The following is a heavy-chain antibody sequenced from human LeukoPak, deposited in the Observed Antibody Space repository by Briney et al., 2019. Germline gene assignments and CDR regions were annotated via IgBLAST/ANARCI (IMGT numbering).Heavy chain of an antibody. Sequence: ASVKVSCKASGYTFTSYYMHWVRQAPGQGLEWMGIINPSGGSTSYAQKFQGRVTMTRDTSTSTVYMELSSLRSEDTAVYYCATGGYPLGDYYYGMDVWGQGTTVTVSS. CDR1: GYTFTSYY. J-gene: IGHJ6*02. CDR2: INPSGGST. D-gene: IGHD1-26*01. CDR3: ATGGYPLGDYYYGMDV. V-gene: IGHV1-46*01.